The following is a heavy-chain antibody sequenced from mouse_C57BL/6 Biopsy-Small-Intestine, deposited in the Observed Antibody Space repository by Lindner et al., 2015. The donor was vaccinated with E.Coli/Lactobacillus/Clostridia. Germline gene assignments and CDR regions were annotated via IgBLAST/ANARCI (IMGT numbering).Heavy chain of an antibody. V-gene: IGHV1-80*01. CDR3: ARAGSYWYFDV. CDR2: IYPGDGDT. J-gene: IGHJ1*03. CDR1: GFAFSGYW. Sequence: VQLQESGAEVVKPGASVKISCRTSGFAFSGYWMHWVKLRPGKGLEWIGQIYPGDGDTDYNGKFKDKATLTADKSSSAVFMLLSSLTSEDSAVYFCARAGSYWYFDVWGTGTTVTVSS.